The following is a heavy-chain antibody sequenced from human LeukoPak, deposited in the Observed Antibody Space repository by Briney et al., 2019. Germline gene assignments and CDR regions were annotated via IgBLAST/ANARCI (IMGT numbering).Heavy chain of an antibody. V-gene: IGHV4-4*07. CDR3: VRNWDY. D-gene: IGHD1-1*01. CDR1: GDFITNRY. CDR2: ISTRGNS. Sequence: PSETLSLTCSVSGDFITNRYWSWVRQSAGKGLEWIGRISTRGNSNYNPSLKSRVTMSVDTSNKHFSLKLTSVTAADTAVYYCVRNWDYWGQGTLVTVSS. J-gene: IGHJ4*02.